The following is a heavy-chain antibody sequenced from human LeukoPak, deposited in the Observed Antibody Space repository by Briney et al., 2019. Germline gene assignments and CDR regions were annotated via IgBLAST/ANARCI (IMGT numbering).Heavy chain of an antibody. J-gene: IGHJ4*02. D-gene: IGHD3-22*01. CDR1: GYTFTSYY. Sequence: ASVKVSCKASGYTFTSYYMHWVRQAPGQGLERMGKINPSDGSTRYAQKFQGRVTMTRDMSTSTVYMELSSLRSEDTAVYYCARAYYDSSGYYGGDVYWGQGTLVTVSS. V-gene: IGHV1-46*01. CDR3: ARAYYDSSGYYGGDVY. CDR2: INPSDGST.